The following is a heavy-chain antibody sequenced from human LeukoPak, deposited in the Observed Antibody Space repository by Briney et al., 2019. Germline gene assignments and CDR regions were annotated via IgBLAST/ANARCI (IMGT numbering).Heavy chain of an antibody. D-gene: IGHD4-11*01. CDR1: GASISSNY. J-gene: IGHJ5*01. Sequence: SETLSLTCTVSGASISSNYWTWIRQPPGKGLEWIGYIYNSGSTKYNPSLKSRVTMSVDTSKNQLSLKLTSVTAADTAVYYCARDLGSTYGWFDFWGQGTLVTVSS. CDR2: IYNSGST. CDR3: ARDLGSTYGWFDF. V-gene: IGHV4-59*01.